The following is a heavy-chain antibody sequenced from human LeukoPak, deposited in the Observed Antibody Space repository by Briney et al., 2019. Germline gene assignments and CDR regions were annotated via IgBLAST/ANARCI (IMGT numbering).Heavy chain of an antibody. CDR2: IWYDGSNK. V-gene: IGHV3-33*01. CDR1: GFTFSSYG. Sequence: PGRSLRLSCAASGFTFSSYGMHWVRQAPGKGLEWVAVIWYDGSNKYYADSVKGRFAISRDNSKNTLYLQMNSLRAEDTAVYYCARTQGRFSGSGSYQGFEYWGQGTLVTVSS. CDR3: ARTQGRFSGSGSYQGFEY. D-gene: IGHD3-10*01. J-gene: IGHJ4*02.